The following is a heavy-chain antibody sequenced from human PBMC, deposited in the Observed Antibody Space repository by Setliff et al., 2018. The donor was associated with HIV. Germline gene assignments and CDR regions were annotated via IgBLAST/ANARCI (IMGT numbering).Heavy chain of an antibody. Sequence: SETLSLTCTVYGGSFSGYYWSWIRQPPGMGLEWIGEINQSENTNYNPSLKSRVTISADPSKNQFSLKLSSVTAADTAVYYCERGGGRETYWENYGGQGTPVTVSS. J-gene: IGHJ4*02. CDR3: ERGGGRETYWENY. CDR2: INQSENT. D-gene: IGHD1-26*01. CDR1: GGSFSGYY. V-gene: IGHV4-34*01.